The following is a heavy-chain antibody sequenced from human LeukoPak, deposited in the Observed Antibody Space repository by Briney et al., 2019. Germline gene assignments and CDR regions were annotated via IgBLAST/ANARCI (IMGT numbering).Heavy chain of an antibody. J-gene: IGHJ4*02. CDR1: GFTFSSYA. V-gene: IGHV3-23*01. D-gene: IGHD2-2*02. Sequence: GGSLRLSCAASGFTFSSYAMSWVRQAPGKGLEWVSATSGSGGSTYYADSVKGRFTISRDNSKNTLYLQMNSLRAEDTAVYYCAKGGPLGYCSSTSCYSLDYWGQGTLVTVSS. CDR2: TSGSGGST. CDR3: AKGGPLGYCSSTSCYSLDY.